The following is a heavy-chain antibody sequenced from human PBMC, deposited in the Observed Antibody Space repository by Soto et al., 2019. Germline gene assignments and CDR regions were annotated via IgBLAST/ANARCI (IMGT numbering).Heavy chain of an antibody. J-gene: IGHJ4*01. Sequence: GASVKVSCKASGGTFSSYAIDWVRQAPGQGLEWMGGIIPLFGTTNYAQKLQGRVKLTADESTRTAYMELSTLRSEDTAVYYCARDPFTLVRGVIPYLDYWGHGTPVTVSS. V-gene: IGHV1-69*13. CDR2: IIPLFGTT. CDR3: ARDPFTLVRGVIPYLDY. D-gene: IGHD3-10*01. CDR1: GGTFSSYA.